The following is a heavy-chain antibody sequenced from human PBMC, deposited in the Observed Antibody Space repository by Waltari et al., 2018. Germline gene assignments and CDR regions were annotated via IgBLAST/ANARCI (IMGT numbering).Heavy chain of an antibody. Sequence: QVQLRESGPGLVKSSETLSLTCTVSGGSISSESYHWSWIRQPPGKGLEWIGYIYYDGTPTYNPSLKSRVTISHDTSKNQFSLRLSAMTAADTAVYYCARPSGNAFDIWGRGTMITVSS. CDR2: IYYDGTP. D-gene: IGHD5-12*01. CDR3: ARPSGNAFDI. V-gene: IGHV4-61*01. CDR1: GGSISSESYH. J-gene: IGHJ3*02.